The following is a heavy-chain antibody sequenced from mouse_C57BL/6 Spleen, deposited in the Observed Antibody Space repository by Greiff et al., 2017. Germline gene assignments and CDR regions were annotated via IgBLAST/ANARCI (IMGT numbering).Heavy chain of an antibody. CDR3: ARMGDYYGSGVFDY. J-gene: IGHJ2*01. V-gene: IGHV8-8*01. CDR2: IWWDDDK. Sequence: QVQLKESGPGILQPSQTLSLTCSFSGFSLSTFGMGVGWIRQPSGKGLEWLAHIWWDDDKYYNPALKSRLTISKDTSKNQVFLKIANVDTADTATYYCARMGDYYGSGVFDYWGQGTTLTVSS. D-gene: IGHD1-1*01. CDR1: GFSLSTFGMG.